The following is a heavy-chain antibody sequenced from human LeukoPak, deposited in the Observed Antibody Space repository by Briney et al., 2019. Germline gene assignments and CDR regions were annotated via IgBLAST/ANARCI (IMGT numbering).Heavy chain of an antibody. CDR2: ISSSSSYI. D-gene: IGHD2-2*02. CDR3: ARDYVHCSSTSCYMGHAFDI. Sequence: GGSLRLSCAASGFTFSSYSMNWVRQAPGKGLEWVSSISSSSSYIYYADSVKGQFTISRDNAKNSLYLQMNSLRAEDTAVYYCARDYVHCSSTSCYMGHAFDIWGQGTMVTVSS. CDR1: GFTFSSYS. J-gene: IGHJ3*02. V-gene: IGHV3-21*01.